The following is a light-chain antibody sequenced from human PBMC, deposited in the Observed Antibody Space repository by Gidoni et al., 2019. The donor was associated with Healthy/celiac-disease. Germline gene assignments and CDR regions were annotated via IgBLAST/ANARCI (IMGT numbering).Light chain of an antibody. CDR1: QGISSA. CDR3: QQFNSYSLT. Sequence: AIQLTQSPSSLSASVGDRVTITCRASQGISSALAWYQQKPGKAAKLLIYDASSLESGVPSRFSGSGSGTDFTLTISSLQPEDFATYYCQQFNSYSLTFXGXTKVEIK. CDR2: DAS. J-gene: IGKJ4*01. V-gene: IGKV1-13*02.